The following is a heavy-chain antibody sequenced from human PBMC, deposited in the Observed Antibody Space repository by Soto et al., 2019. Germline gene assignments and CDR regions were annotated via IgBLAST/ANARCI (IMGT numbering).Heavy chain of an antibody. CDR3: ARDRGGSYYGMDV. D-gene: IGHD1-26*01. CDR1: GGTFSSNA. Sequence: GTSVKLTCKDSGGTFSSNAISWVRQAPGQGLEWMGGIIPIFGTANYAQKFQGRVTITADESTSTAYMELSSLRSEDTAVYYCARDRGGSYYGMDVWGQGTTVTVSS. V-gene: IGHV1-69*13. J-gene: IGHJ6*02. CDR2: IIPIFGTA.